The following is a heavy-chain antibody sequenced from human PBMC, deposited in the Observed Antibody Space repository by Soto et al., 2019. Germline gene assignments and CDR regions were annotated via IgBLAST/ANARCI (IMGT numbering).Heavy chain of an antibody. Sequence: ASVKVSCKASGYTFTSYAMHWVRQAPGQRLEWMGWINAGNGNTKYSQKFQGRVTITRDTSASTAYMELSSLRSEDTAVYYCARSFSGYDSAHFDYWGQGTLVTVSS. D-gene: IGHD5-12*01. CDR2: INAGNGNT. CDR1: GYTFTSYA. V-gene: IGHV1-3*01. CDR3: ARSFSGYDSAHFDY. J-gene: IGHJ4*02.